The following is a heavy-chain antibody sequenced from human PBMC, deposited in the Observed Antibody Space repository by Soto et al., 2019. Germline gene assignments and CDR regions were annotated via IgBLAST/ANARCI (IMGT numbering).Heavy chain of an antibody. Sequence: SETLSLTCAVSSGSISSSNWWSWVRQPPGKGLEWIGEIYHSGSTNYNPSLKSRVTISVDKSKNQFSLKLSSVTAADTAVYYCARLLVVPAAMRGDAFDIWGQGTMVTVSS. D-gene: IGHD2-2*01. V-gene: IGHV4-4*02. CDR1: SGSISSSNW. CDR2: IYHSGST. J-gene: IGHJ3*02. CDR3: ARLLVVPAAMRGDAFDI.